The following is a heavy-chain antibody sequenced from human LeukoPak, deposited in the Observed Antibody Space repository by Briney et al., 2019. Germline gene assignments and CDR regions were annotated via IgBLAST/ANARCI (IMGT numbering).Heavy chain of an antibody. CDR1: GFTFSSYA. D-gene: IGHD2-21*02. CDR2: ISSNGGST. J-gene: IGHJ4*02. V-gene: IGHV3-64*01. CDR3: ARVLCGGDSYFDY. Sequence: GGSLRLSCAASGFTFSSYAMHWVRQAPGKGLEYVSAISSNGGSTYYANSVKGRFTISRDNSKNTLYLQMGSLRAEDMAVYYCARVLCGGDSYFDYWGQGTLVTVSS.